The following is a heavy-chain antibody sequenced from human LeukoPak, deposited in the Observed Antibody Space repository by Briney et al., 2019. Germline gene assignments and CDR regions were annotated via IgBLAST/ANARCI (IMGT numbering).Heavy chain of an antibody. CDR1: GFTFSSYW. J-gene: IGHJ3*02. V-gene: IGHV3-23*01. CDR2: ISGSGGST. Sequence: GGSLRLSCAASGFTFSSYWMSWVRQAPGKGLEWVSAISGSGGSTYYADSVKGRFTISRDNSKNTLYLQMNSLRAEDTAVYYCAKDRYDFWSGYGGPDAFDIWGQGTMVTVSS. CDR3: AKDRYDFWSGYGGPDAFDI. D-gene: IGHD3-3*01.